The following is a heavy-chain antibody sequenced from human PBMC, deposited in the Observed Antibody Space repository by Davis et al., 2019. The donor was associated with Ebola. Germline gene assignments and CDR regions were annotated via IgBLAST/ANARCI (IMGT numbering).Heavy chain of an antibody. CDR1: AGTFSSYA. V-gene: IGHV1-69*04. Sequence: SVKVSCKASAGTFSSYAISWVRQAPGQGLEWMGRIIPILGIANYAQKFQGRVTITADKSTSTAYMELSSLRSEDTAVYYCARDTTYSSGSDIWGQGTMVTVSS. D-gene: IGHD6-19*01. J-gene: IGHJ3*02. CDR3: ARDTTYSSGSDI. CDR2: IIPILGIA.